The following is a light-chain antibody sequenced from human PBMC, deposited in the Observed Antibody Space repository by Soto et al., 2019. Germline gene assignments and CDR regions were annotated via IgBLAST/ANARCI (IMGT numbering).Light chain of an antibody. CDR3: QQYNNWPFS. V-gene: IGKV3-15*01. Sequence: IVMTQSPGALSVSPGEGAALSCRAGQGVTKNFAWYPQNSGQSPRIIIYDVSIRDTGVQATFSGTGSETEFTLTISGLQSEDSAVYFCQQYNNWPFSFGQGTRLEI. J-gene: IGKJ5*01. CDR1: QGVTKN. CDR2: DVS.